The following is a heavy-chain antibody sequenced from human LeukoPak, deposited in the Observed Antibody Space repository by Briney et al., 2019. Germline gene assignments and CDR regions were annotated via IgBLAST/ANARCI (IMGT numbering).Heavy chain of an antibody. CDR2: ISSSSSYI. D-gene: IGHD3-22*01. CDR1: GFTFSSYS. J-gene: IGHJ4*02. CDR3: ARSSHYYDRSGSYYVLDY. V-gene: IGHV3-21*01. Sequence: GGSLRLSCAASGFTFSSYSMNWVRQAPGKGLEWVSFISSSSSYIYYADSVKGRFTISRDNAKNSLYLQMNSLRAEDTAVYYCARSSHYYDRSGSYYVLDYWGQGTLVTVSS.